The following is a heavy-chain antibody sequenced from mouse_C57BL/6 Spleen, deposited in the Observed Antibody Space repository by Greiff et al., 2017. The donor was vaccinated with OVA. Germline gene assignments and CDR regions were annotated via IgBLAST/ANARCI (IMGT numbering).Heavy chain of an antibody. D-gene: IGHD4-1*01. J-gene: IGHJ2*01. CDR1: GYTFTSYW. CDR3: ARKGNWDVFDY. Sequence: QVQLQQSGAELVKPGASVKLSCKASGYTFTSYWMHWVKQRPGQGLEWIGMIHPNSGSTNYNEKFKSKATLTVDKSSSTAYMQLSSLTSEDSAVYYCARKGNWDVFDYWGQGTTLTVSS. CDR2: IHPNSGST. V-gene: IGHV1-64*01.